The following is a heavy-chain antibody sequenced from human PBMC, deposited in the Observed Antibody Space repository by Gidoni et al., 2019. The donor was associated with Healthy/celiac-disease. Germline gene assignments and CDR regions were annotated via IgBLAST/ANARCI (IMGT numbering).Heavy chain of an antibody. V-gene: IGHV1-8*01. CDR3: ARDGSGSYYYYYYYYMDV. J-gene: IGHJ6*03. CDR1: GYTFTSYD. D-gene: IGHD3-10*01. CDR2: MNPNSGNT. Sequence: QVQLVQSGAEVKKPGASVKVSCKASGYTFTSYDINWVRQATGQGLEWMGWMNPNSGNTGYAQKFQGRVTMTRNTSISTAYMELSSLRSEDTAVYYCARDGSGSYYYYYYYYMDVWGKGTTVTVSS.